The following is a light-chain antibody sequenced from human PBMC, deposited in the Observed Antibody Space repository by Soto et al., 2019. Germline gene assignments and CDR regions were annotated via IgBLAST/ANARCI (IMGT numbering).Light chain of an antibody. CDR2: DDS. CDR1: NIGSKS. V-gene: IGLV3-21*02. Sequence: SYELTQPPSVSVAPGQTASITCWGNNIGSKSVHWYQQKPGQAPVLVVDDDSDRPSGIPERFSGSNSGNTATLTISRVEAGDEDDYFCHVWDSRSENVFRTGNKVPXL. CDR3: HVWDSRSENV. J-gene: IGLJ1*01.